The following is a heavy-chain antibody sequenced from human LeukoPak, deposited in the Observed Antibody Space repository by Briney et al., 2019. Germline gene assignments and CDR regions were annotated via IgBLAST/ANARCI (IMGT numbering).Heavy chain of an antibody. CDR1: GFTFSSYW. V-gene: IGHV3-7*05. D-gene: IGHD6-25*01. CDR2: IKQDGSEK. Sequence: GGSLRLSCAASGFTFSSYWMSWVRQAPGKGLEWVANIKQDGSEKYYVDSVKGRFTISRDNAQKSLYVQMNSLTVDDTGFYFCARHWRSGYSIDSWGQGTLVTVSS. J-gene: IGHJ5*01. CDR3: ARHWRSGYSIDS.